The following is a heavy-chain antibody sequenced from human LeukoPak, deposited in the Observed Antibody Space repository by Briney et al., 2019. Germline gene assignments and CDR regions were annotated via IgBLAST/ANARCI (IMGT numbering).Heavy chain of an antibody. CDR3: AAAPHSYYYYYMDV. CDR1: GFTFSSYW. Sequence: GGSLRLSCAASGFTFSSYWMSWVRQAPGKGLEGVANIKQDGSEKYYVDSVKGRFTISRDNAKNSLYLQMNSLRAEDTAVYYCAAAPHSYYYYYMDVWGKGTTVTVSS. V-gene: IGHV3-7*01. CDR2: IKQDGSEK. D-gene: IGHD6-6*01. J-gene: IGHJ6*03.